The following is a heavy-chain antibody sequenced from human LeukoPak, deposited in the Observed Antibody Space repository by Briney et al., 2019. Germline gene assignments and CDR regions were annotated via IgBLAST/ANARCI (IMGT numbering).Heavy chain of an antibody. CDR2: ITYIGST. J-gene: IGHJ5*02. CDR1: GGSVSSSSHY. D-gene: IGHD3-22*01. V-gene: IGHV4-39*07. Sequence: PSETLSLTCTVSGGSVSSSSHYCGWIRQPPGKGLEWIGSITYIGSTYYNPSLSSRVTISADTSKNQFSLKLTSVTAADTAVYYCTRGYFDSSGHNSYAPWGQGTLVTVSS. CDR3: TRGYFDSSGHNSYAP.